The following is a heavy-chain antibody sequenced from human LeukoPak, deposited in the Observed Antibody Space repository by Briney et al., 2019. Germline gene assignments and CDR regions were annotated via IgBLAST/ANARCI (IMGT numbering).Heavy chain of an antibody. D-gene: IGHD2-21*02. J-gene: IGHJ4*02. Sequence: GGSLRLSCAASGFTFSSYGMYWVRQAPGKGLEWVAVISYDGSNKYYADSVKGRFTISRDNSKNTLYLQMNSLRAEDTAVYYCAKESGIVVVTEGLDYWGQGTLVTVSS. CDR2: ISYDGSNK. CDR3: AKESGIVVVTEGLDY. CDR1: GFTFSSYG. V-gene: IGHV3-30*18.